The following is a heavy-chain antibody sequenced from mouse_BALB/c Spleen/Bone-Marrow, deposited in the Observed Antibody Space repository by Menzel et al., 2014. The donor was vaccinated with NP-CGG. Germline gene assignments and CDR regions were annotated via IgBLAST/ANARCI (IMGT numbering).Heavy chain of an antibody. D-gene: IGHD2-1*01. CDR2: IDTSDSYT. CDR3: AREGYGNSYAMDY. J-gene: IGHJ4*01. CDR1: GYTFTDYW. Sequence: VKLMESGAEFVMPGASVKMSCKASGYTFTDYWMHWVKQRPGQGLEWIGAIDTSDSYTSYNQKFKGKATLTVDESSSTAYMQLSSLTSEDSAVYYCAREGYGNSYAMDYWGQRTSITVSS. V-gene: IGHV1-69*01.